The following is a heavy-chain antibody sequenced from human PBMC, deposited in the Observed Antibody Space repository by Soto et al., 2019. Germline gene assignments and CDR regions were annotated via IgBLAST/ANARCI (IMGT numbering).Heavy chain of an antibody. J-gene: IGHJ4*02. CDR1: GFTFSSNY. Sequence: PGGSLRLSCAASGFTFSSNYMSWVRQAPGKGLEWVSVIYSGGSTYYADSVKGRFTISRHNSKNTLYLQMNSLRAEDTAVYYCAREYCSGGSCPYFDYWGQGTLVTVSS. D-gene: IGHD2-15*01. V-gene: IGHV3-53*04. CDR3: AREYCSGGSCPYFDY. CDR2: IYSGGST.